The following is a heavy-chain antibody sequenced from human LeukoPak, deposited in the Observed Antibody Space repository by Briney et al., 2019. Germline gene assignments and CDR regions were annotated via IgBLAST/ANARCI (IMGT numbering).Heavy chain of an antibody. CDR2: ISSSSSYI. D-gene: IGHD3-10*01. CDR3: ARETGLLWFGELSHFDY. CDR1: GFTFSSYS. V-gene: IGHV3-21*01. J-gene: IGHJ4*02. Sequence: GGSLRLSCAASGFTFSSYSMNWVRQAPGKGLEWVSSISSSSSYIYYADSVKGRFTISRDNAKNPLYLQMNSLRAEDTAVYYCARETGLLWFGELSHFDYWGQGTLVTVSS.